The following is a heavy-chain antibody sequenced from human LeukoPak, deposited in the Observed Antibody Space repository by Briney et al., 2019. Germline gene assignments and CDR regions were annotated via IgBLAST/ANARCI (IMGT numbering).Heavy chain of an antibody. CDR1: GYTFTGYY. Sequence: ASVKVSCKASGYTFTGYYMHWVRQAPGQGLEWMGWINPNSGGTNYAQKSQGRVTMTRDTSISTAYMELSRLRSDDTAVYYCARKDGLPTSADDAFDIWGQGTMVTVSS. CDR3: ARKDGLPTSADDAFDI. J-gene: IGHJ3*02. V-gene: IGHV1-2*02. D-gene: IGHD5-12*01. CDR2: INPNSGGT.